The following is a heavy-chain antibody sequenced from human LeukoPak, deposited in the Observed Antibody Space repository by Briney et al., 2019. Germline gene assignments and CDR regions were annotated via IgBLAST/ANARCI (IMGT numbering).Heavy chain of an antibody. V-gene: IGHV3-49*03. CDR2: FRRKAYGGTT. Sequence: QPGGSLRLSCTASGFTLGDYALSWFGKAQGKGLEGVVLFRRKAYGGTTEYAASVKGRFTISRDDSKSIAYLQMNSLKTEDTAVYYCTRDHPTEYYYGSGRYYYYYYMDVWGKGTTVTISS. CDR3: TRDHPTEYYYGSGRYYYYYYMDV. J-gene: IGHJ6*03. CDR1: GFTLGDYA. D-gene: IGHD3-10*01.